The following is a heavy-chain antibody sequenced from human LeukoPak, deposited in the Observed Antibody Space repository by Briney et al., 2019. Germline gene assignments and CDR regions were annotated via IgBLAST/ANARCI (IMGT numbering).Heavy chain of an antibody. Sequence: SETLSLTCTVSGGSISSNTCYWGWIRQPPGKGLEWIGRFWPGGGPSYKPSLKSRVTISIDTPKNQFSLTLSSVTAADTAVYYCARGRDSRGYQFKGFDYWGQGTLVAVSS. V-gene: IGHV4-61*05. CDR3: ARGRDSRGYQFKGFDY. CDR2: FWPGGGP. CDR1: GGSISSNTCY. D-gene: IGHD3-22*01. J-gene: IGHJ4*02.